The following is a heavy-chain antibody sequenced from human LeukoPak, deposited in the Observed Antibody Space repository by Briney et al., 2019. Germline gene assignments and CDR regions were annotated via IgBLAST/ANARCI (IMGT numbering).Heavy chain of an antibody. V-gene: IGHV3-13*01. J-gene: IGHJ4*02. CDR3: ARGGIQVSGIDEFDY. Sequence: GGSLRLSCAASGFTFIDYDMHWVRPVIGKGLEWVSAIGIRGDTHYSGSVKGRFTISRENAESSLYLQMNSLRAEDTAVYYCARGGIQVSGIDEFDYWGQGTLVTVSS. D-gene: IGHD6-19*01. CDR1: GFTFIDYD. CDR2: IGIRGDT.